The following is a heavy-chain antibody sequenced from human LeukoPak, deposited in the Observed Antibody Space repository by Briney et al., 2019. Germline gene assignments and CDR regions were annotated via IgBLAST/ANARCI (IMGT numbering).Heavy chain of an antibody. CDR2: ISSSSYI. V-gene: IGHV3-21*01. Sequence: GGSLRLSCAASGFTFSSYSMNWVRQAPGKGLEWVSSISSSSYIYYADSVKGRFTISRDNAKNSLYLQMNSLRAEDTAVYYCARDHPDYGDYVDYWGQGTLVTVSS. J-gene: IGHJ4*02. D-gene: IGHD4-17*01. CDR1: GFTFSSYS. CDR3: ARDHPDYGDYVDY.